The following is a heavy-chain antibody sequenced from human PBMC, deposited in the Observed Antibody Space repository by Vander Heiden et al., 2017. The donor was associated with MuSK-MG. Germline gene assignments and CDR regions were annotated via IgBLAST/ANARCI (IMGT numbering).Heavy chain of an antibody. D-gene: IGHD1-26*01. CDR2: IIPIFGTA. CDR1: GCTFSSYA. V-gene: IGHV1-69*01. J-gene: IGHJ5*02. Sequence: QVQLVQSGAEVKKPGSSVNVSCKASGCTFSSYAISWVRQAPGQGLEWMGGIIPIFGTANYAQKFQGRVTITADESTSTAYMELSSLRSEDTAVYYCARRGDSGSYDWFDPWGQGTLVTVSS. CDR3: ARRGDSGSYDWFDP.